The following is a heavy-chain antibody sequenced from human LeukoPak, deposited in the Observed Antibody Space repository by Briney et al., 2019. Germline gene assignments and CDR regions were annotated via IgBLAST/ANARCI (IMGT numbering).Heavy chain of an antibody. CDR2: IWYDGSNK. CDR1: GFTFSSYG. D-gene: IGHD2-15*01. V-gene: IGHV3-33*01. CDR3: ARDGGVVVAASPDY. J-gene: IGHJ4*02. Sequence: GGSLRLSCAASGFTFSSYGMHWVRQAPGKGLEWVAVIWYDGSNKCYADSVKGRFTISRDNSKNTLYLQMNSLRAEDTAVYYCARDGGVVVAASPDYWGQGTLVTVSS.